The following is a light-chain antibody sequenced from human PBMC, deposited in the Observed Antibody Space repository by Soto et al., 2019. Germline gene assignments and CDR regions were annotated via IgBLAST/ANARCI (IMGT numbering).Light chain of an antibody. CDR1: RSVSSSY. V-gene: IGKV3-20*01. J-gene: IGKJ1*01. CDR2: GAS. CDR3: QQYGSSPQT. Sequence: EIVLTQSPGTLSLSPGERATLSCRASRSVSSSYLAWYQQKPGQAPRLLVYGASTRAAGIADRFSGSGSGRDFTLTINRLEPEDFAVYYCQQYGSSPQTFGQGTKVDIK.